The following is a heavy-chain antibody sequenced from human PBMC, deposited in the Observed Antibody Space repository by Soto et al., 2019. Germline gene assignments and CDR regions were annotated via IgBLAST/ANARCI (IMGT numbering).Heavy chain of an antibody. V-gene: IGHV1-46*03. Sequence: ASVKVSCKASGYTFTNYYIHWVRQAPGQGLEWMGIINPSGGSTSYAQKFQGRVTMTRDTSTRTVYMDLSSLRSGDTAVYYCARGPVTFSFDYWGHGTLVTVSS. CDR3: ARGPVTFSFDY. D-gene: IGHD3-16*01. CDR2: INPSGGST. J-gene: IGHJ4*01. CDR1: GYTFTNYY.